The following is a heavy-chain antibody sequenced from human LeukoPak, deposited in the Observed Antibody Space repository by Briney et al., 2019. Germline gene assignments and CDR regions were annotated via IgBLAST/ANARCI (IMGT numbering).Heavy chain of an antibody. D-gene: IGHD4/OR15-4a*01. CDR2: IYHSGST. CDR1: GYSISSGYY. CDR3: ARLHPAHYGELNWFDP. V-gene: IGHV4-38-2*02. Sequence: SETLSLTCTVSGYSISSGYYWGWIRQPPGKGLEWIGSIYHSGSTYYNPSLKSRVTISVDTSKNQFSLKLSSVTAADTAVYYCARLHPAHYGELNWFDPWGQGTLVTVSS. J-gene: IGHJ5*02.